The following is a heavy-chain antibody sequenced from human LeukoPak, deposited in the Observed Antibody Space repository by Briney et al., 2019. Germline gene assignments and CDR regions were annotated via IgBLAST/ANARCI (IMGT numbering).Heavy chain of an antibody. CDR3: ARERITMVRGVIVPYYYYGMDV. D-gene: IGHD3-10*01. J-gene: IGHJ6*02. CDR1: GYTFTSYY. CDR2: IIPILGIA. Sequence: SVKVSCKASGYTFTSYYIHWVRQAPGQGLEWMGRIIPILGIANYAQKFQGRVTITADKSTSTAYMELSSLRSEDTAVYYCARERITMVRGVIVPYYYYGMDVWGQGTTVTVSS. V-gene: IGHV1-69*04.